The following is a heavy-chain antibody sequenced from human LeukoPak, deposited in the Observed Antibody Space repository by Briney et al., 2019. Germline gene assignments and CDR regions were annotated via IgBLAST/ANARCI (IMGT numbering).Heavy chain of an antibody. D-gene: IGHD5-18*01. J-gene: IGHJ4*02. V-gene: IGHV4-59*01. Sequence: SETLSLTCTVSGGSISSYYWSWIRQPPGKGLEWIGYIYYSGSTNYNPSLKSRVTISVDTSKNQFSLKVSSVIAADTAVYYCARNGYSYGPFDYWGQGTLVTVSS. CDR1: GGSISSYY. CDR3: ARNGYSYGPFDY. CDR2: IYYSGST.